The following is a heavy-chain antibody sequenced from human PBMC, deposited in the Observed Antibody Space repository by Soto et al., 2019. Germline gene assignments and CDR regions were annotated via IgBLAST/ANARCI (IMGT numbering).Heavy chain of an antibody. Sequence: QVQLQESGPGLVKPSQTLSLTSTVSGGSISSGGYYWNWIRQHPGKGLEWIAYIYYSGSTYYSPSLKSRVTVSIDTSKNQFSLILSSVTAADTAVYYCARDLRLDSWGPGTLVTVSS. CDR1: GGSISSGGYY. CDR2: IYYSGST. CDR3: ARDLRLDS. V-gene: IGHV4-31*03. D-gene: IGHD2-21*02. J-gene: IGHJ4*02.